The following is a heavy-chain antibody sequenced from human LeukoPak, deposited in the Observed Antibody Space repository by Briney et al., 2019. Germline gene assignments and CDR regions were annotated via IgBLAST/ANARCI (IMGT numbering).Heavy chain of an antibody. D-gene: IGHD2-21*02. CDR1: GFTFEDYG. CDR2: ISYDGSNK. J-gene: IGHJ4*02. CDR3: AREEYRAIVVVTVGIDY. Sequence: GGSLRPSCAASGFTFEDYGMSWVRQGPGKGLEWVAVISYDGSNKYYADSVKGRFTISRDNSKNTLYLQMNSLRAEDTAVYYCAREEYRAIVVVTVGIDYWGQGTLVTVSS. V-gene: IGHV3-30*03.